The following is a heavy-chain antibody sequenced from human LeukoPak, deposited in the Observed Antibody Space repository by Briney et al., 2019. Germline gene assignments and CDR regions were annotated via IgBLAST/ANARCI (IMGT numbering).Heavy chain of an antibody. J-gene: IGHJ3*02. Sequence: ASVKASCKASGGTFSSYAISWVRQAPGQGLEWMGGIIPIFGTANYAQKFQGRVTITADESTSTAYMELSSLRSEDTAVYYYARFHYYDSSGQGAFDIWGQGTMVTVSS. V-gene: IGHV1-69*13. CDR1: GGTFSSYA. CDR2: IIPIFGTA. CDR3: ARFHYYDSSGQGAFDI. D-gene: IGHD3-22*01.